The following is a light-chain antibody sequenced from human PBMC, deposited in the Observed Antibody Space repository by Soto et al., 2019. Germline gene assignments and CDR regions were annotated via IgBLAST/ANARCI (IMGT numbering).Light chain of an antibody. V-gene: IGLV2-14*01. CDR2: GVN. CDR3: ASYTSTTTLVV. J-gene: IGLJ2*01. CDR1: SSDIGRYNY. Sequence: QSALTQPASVSGSPGQSITISCTGTSSDIGRYNYVSWYQQHPGKAPRLVISGVNKRPSGISKRFSGSKSGNTASLTISGLQADDEAIYYCASYTSTTTLVVFGGGTQLTVL.